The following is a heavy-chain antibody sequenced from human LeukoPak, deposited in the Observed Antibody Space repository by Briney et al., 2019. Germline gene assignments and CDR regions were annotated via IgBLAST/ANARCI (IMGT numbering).Heavy chain of an antibody. CDR3: ARGAPIDH. CDR1: GFTFSSSW. Sequence: GRSLRLSCAASGFTFSSSWIYWLRQSPGKWLVWVSRMNSDVTTISYADSVRGRFTISRDNDQNTLHLQMDSLRVEDTAVYYCARGAPIDHWGQGVLVTVSS. CDR2: MNSDVTTI. J-gene: IGHJ5*02. V-gene: IGHV3-74*01.